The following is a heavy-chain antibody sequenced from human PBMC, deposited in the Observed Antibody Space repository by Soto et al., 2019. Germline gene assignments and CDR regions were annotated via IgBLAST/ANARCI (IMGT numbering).Heavy chain of an antibody. J-gene: IGHJ5*02. Sequence: EVQLLESGGGLVQPGGSLTLSCAASGFTFSSYAMTWVRQAPGKGLEWVSGISGGGGVSTYYADSVKGRFTISRDNSMNTMYLKMTILRAEDTAVYYCEKDAISKVRGGNNWFDPWGQGTLVTVSS. CDR2: ISGGGGVST. D-gene: IGHD3-10*01. CDR1: GFTFSSYA. V-gene: IGHV3-23*01. CDR3: EKDAISKVRGGNNWFDP.